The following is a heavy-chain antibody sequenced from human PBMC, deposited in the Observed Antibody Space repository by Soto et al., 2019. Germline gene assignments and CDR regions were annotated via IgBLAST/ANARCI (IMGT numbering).Heavy chain of an antibody. CDR2: ITAASGDT. Sequence: GGSLRLSCAASGFTFNKYAMSWIRQAPGKGLEWVSAITAASGDTYHADSVRGRFTISRDNTKNTLLLEMTRLGADDTAVYYCAKGSSNGSPYYFDFWGQGTVVTVSS. CDR1: GFTFNKYA. CDR3: AKGSSNGSPYYFDF. J-gene: IGHJ4*02. V-gene: IGHV3-23*01. D-gene: IGHD3-16*01.